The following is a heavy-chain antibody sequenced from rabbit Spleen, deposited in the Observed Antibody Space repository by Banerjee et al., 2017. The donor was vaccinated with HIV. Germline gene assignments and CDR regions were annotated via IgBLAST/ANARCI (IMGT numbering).Heavy chain of an antibody. V-gene: IGHV1S40*01. CDR1: GFSFTSSYW. D-gene: IGHD4-1*01. CDR2: IYGRSSDSA. J-gene: IGHJ4*01. CDR3: ARDHFTPKSGHYFDL. Sequence: QSLEESGGDLVKPGASLTLTCIASGFSFTSSYWICWVRQAPGKGLEWIGCIYGRSSDSASYASWAKGRFTISKTSSTTVTLQMTSLTAADTATYFCARDHFTPKSGHYFDLWGQGTLVTVS.